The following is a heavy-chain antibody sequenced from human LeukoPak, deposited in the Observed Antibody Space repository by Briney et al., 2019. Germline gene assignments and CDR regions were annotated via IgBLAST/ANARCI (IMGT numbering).Heavy chain of an antibody. Sequence: SETLSLTCTVSGGSISSYYWSWIRQPPGKGLEWIGYIYYSGSTNYNPSLKSRVTISVDTSKNQFSLKLSSVTAADTAAYYCARGSGWGGFDYWGQGTLVTVSS. J-gene: IGHJ4*02. D-gene: IGHD6-19*01. V-gene: IGHV4-59*01. CDR2: IYYSGST. CDR3: ARGSGWGGFDY. CDR1: GGSISSYY.